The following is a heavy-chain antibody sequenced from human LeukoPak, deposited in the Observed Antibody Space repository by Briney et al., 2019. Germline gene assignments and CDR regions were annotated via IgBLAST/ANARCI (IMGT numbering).Heavy chain of an antibody. CDR2: ISGSGGST. Sequence: GGSLRLSCAASGFTFSSYAMSWVHQAPGKGLEWVSAISGSGGSTYYADSVKGRFTISRDNSKNTLYLQMNSLRAEDTAVYYCAKDRYRSGSYYVGPRGAFDIWGQGTMVTVSS. D-gene: IGHD1-26*01. CDR3: AKDRYRSGSYYVGPRGAFDI. J-gene: IGHJ3*02. V-gene: IGHV3-23*01. CDR1: GFTFSSYA.